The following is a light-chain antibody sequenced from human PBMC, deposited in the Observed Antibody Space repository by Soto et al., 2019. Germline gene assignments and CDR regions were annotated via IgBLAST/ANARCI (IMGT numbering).Light chain of an antibody. CDR3: QQYNNWPLT. Sequence: IQMTQSSSNLSASLGDRVTINCRASQSISSWLAWYQQKPGKAPRLLIYDASSLESWVPSRFSGSGSGTEFTLTISSLQSEDFAVYYCQQYNNWPLTFGQGTRLEI. V-gene: IGKV1-5*01. CDR2: DAS. CDR1: QSISSW. J-gene: IGKJ5*01.